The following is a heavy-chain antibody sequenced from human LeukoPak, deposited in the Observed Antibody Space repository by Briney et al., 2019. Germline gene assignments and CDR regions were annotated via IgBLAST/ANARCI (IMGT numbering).Heavy chain of an antibody. CDR2: ISSSSSTI. Sequence: AGGSLRLSCAASGFTFSSYGMHWVRQAPGKGLEWVSYISSSSSTIYYTDSVKGRFTISRDNAKNSLYLQMNSLRDEDTAVYYCARDSTDGYIYFDYWGQGTLVTVSS. D-gene: IGHD5-24*01. CDR1: GFTFSSYG. J-gene: IGHJ4*02. CDR3: ARDSTDGYIYFDY. V-gene: IGHV3-48*02.